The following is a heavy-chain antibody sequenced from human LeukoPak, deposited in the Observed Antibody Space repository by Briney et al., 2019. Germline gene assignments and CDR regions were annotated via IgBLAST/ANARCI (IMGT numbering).Heavy chain of an antibody. CDR3: ARDWDRYSSSWYFRD. D-gene: IGHD6-13*01. CDR1: GFTFSSYA. Sequence: GGSLRLSCAASGFTFSSYAMHWVRQAPGKGLEWVAVISYDGSNKYYADSVKGRFTISRDNSKNTLYLQMNSLRAEDTAVYYCARDWDRYSSSWYFRDWGQGTLVTVSS. CDR2: ISYDGSNK. V-gene: IGHV3-30-3*01. J-gene: IGHJ4*02.